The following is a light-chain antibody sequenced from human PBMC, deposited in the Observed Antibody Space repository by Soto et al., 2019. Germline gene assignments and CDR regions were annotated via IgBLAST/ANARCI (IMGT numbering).Light chain of an antibody. J-gene: IGKJ1*01. CDR3: QQHDSSPTT. CDR2: GAS. CDR1: QSISSY. Sequence: EIELTQSPGTLSLSAGERATLSCRASQSISSYLAWYQQKPGKAPRLLIYGASSRETGIPDRVSGSGSGTDFTLTISSLEPEDFAAYYCQQHDSSPTTFGQGTRVDIK. V-gene: IGKV3-20*01.